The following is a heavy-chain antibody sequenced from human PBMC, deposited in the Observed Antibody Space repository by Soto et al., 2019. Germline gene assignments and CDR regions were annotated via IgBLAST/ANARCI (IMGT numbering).Heavy chain of an antibody. J-gene: IGHJ4*02. CDR1: GGSISSGGYY. V-gene: IGHV4-31*03. D-gene: IGHD1-7*01. CDR3: ARDVHLLNWNYWWYFDY. CDR2: IYYSGST. Sequence: SETLSLTCTVSGGSISSGGYYWSWIRQHPGKGLEWIGYIYYSGSTYYNPSLKSRVTISVDTSKNQFSLKLSSVTAADTAVYYCARDVHLLNWNYWWYFDYWGQGTLVTVS.